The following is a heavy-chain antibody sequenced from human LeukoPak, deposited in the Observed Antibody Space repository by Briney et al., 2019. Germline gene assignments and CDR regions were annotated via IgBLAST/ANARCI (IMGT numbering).Heavy chain of an antibody. V-gene: IGHV3-21*01. J-gene: IGHJ3*02. Sequence: GRSLRLSCAASGFTFSSYSMNWVRQAPGKGLEWVSSVSSSSSYIYYADSVKGRFTISRDNAKNSLYLQMNSLRAEDTAVYYCARREVKGAFDIWGQGTMVTVSS. CDR3: ARREVKGAFDI. CDR1: GFTFSSYS. D-gene: IGHD1-26*01. CDR2: VSSSSSYI.